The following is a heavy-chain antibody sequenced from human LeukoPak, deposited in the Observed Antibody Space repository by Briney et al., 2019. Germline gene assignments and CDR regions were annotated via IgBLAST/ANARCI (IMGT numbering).Heavy chain of an antibody. CDR1: GFTFDDYA. D-gene: IGHD6-19*01. CDR2: ISWNSGSI. V-gene: IGHV3-9*01. Sequence: GGSLRLSCAASGFTFDDYAMHWVRRAPGKGLEWGSGISWNSGSIGYADSVKGRFTISRDNAKNSLYLQMNSLRAEDTALYYCAKDIGITPGGAVAGTWGQGTLVTVSS. CDR3: AKDIGITPGGAVAGT. J-gene: IGHJ4*02.